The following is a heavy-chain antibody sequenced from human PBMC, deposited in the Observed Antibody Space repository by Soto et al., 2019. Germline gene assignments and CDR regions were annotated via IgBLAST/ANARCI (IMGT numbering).Heavy chain of an antibody. V-gene: IGHV5-51*01. J-gene: IGHJ4*02. D-gene: IGHD2-2*03. Sequence: GESLKISCKGSGYIFSSYWIAWVRQMPGKGLEYIGIVYPGDSDTRYSPSFRGQVTISADNSIGTAYLQWSSLKASDTAVYYCARILNGYVFDYWGQGSLVTVSS. CDR1: GYIFSSYW. CDR3: ARILNGYVFDY. CDR2: VYPGDSDT.